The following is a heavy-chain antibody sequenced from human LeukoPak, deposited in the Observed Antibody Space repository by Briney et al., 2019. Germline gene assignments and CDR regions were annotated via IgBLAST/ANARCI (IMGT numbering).Heavy chain of an antibody. Sequence: GGSLRLSCAASGFTFSGSAMHWVRQASGKGLEWVGRIRSKANSYATAYAASVKGRFTISRDDSKNTAYLQMNSLRAEDTAVYYCAKVGYYVPWPGAFDIWGQGTMVTVSS. CDR1: GFTFSGSA. CDR2: IRSKANSYAT. D-gene: IGHD3-10*02. J-gene: IGHJ3*02. CDR3: AKVGYYVPWPGAFDI. V-gene: IGHV3-73*01.